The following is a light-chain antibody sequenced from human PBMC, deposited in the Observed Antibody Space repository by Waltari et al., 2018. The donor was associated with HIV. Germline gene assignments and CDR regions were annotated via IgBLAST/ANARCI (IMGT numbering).Light chain of an antibody. CDR3: QTWGTGIQV. CDR2: LNSDGSH. V-gene: IGLV4-69*01. J-gene: IGLJ2*01. CDR1: SGPSSYP. Sequence: QLVLTQSPSASASLAASVKLTCSLTSGPSSYPLAFHRQQPEKGPRYLMKLNSDGSHSKGDGIPDRFSGSSSGAERYLTISSLQSEDEADYYCQTWGTGIQVFGGGTKLTVL.